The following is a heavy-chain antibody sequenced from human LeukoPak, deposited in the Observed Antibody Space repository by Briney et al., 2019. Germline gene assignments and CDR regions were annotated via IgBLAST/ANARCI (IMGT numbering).Heavy chain of an antibody. CDR1: GFTFSGSA. V-gene: IGHV3-23*01. CDR2: ISYSGANS. J-gene: IGHJ4*02. D-gene: IGHD5-12*01. Sequence: GGSLRLSCAASGFTFSGSAMSWVRQAPGEGLEWVSLISYSGANSYYTDSVRGRFTISRDNSKDTLFLQMNSLRAEDTAVYYCASGYSGFCWGQGTLVTVSS. CDR3: ASGYSGFC.